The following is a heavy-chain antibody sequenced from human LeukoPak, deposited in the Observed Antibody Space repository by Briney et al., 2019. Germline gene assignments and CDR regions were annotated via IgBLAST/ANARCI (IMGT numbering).Heavy chain of an antibody. Sequence: ASVKVSCKASGYTFTSYGISWVRQAPGQGVEWMGWINAGNGNTKYSQEFQGRVTITRDTSASTAYMELSSLRSEDMAVYYCARADSSGYYYAYWGQGTLVTVSS. CDR3: ARADSSGYYYAY. V-gene: IGHV1-3*03. CDR1: GYTFTSYG. D-gene: IGHD3-22*01. CDR2: INAGNGNT. J-gene: IGHJ4*02.